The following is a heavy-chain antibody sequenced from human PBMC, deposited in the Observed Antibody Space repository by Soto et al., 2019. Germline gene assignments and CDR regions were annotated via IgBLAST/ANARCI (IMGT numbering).Heavy chain of an antibody. J-gene: IGHJ6*03. CDR3: ARDFQAGGYYYYYMDV. Sequence: PSETLSLTCTVSGGSISSYYWSCIRQPPGKGLEWIGYIYYSGSTNYNPSLKSRVTISVDTSKNQFSLKLSSVTAADTAVYYCARDFQAGGYYYYYMDVWGKGTTVTVSS. CDR2: IYYSGST. V-gene: IGHV4-59*01. CDR1: GGSISSYY.